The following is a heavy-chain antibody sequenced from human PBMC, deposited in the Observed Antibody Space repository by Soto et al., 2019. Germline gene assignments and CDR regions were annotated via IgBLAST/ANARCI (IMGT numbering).Heavy chain of an antibody. CDR3: ARHWIAGSSIP. J-gene: IGHJ5*02. V-gene: IGHV4-39*01. CDR2: IHYSGTS. CDR1: GDSISSSSQY. Sequence: QVQLQESGPGLVKPSETLSLTCSVSGDSISSSSQYWGWIRQPPGKGLEWIGSIHYSGTSYYNPSLKSRVTRFVDTSKNQLSLKLSSVTAADTAVYYCARHWIAGSSIPWGQGTLVTVSS. D-gene: IGHD2-21*01.